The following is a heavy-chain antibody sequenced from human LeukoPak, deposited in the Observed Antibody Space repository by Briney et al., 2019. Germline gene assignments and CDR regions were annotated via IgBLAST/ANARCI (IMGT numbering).Heavy chain of an antibody. CDR3: ARGVLGVVVPAAMVRYFDY. V-gene: IGHV3-9*01. CDR1: GFTFDDYA. D-gene: IGHD2-2*01. Sequence: GGSLRLSCAASGFTFDDYAMHWVRQAPGKGLEWVSGISWNSGSIGYADSVKGRFTISRDNSKNTLYLQMNSLRAEDTAVYYCARGVLGVVVPAAMVRYFDYWGQGALVTVSS. CDR2: ISWNSGSI. J-gene: IGHJ4*02.